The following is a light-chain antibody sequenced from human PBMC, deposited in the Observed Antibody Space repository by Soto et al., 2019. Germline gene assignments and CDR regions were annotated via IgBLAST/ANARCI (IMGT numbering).Light chain of an antibody. CDR2: DGS. V-gene: IGKV1-5*01. CDR1: QSINTW. J-gene: IGKJ1*01. CDR3: QQYQTNSQT. Sequence: DIQMTQSPSTVSASVGDRITITCRASQSINTWLAWYRQRPGEAPHLLIYDGSTLATGVPSRFSGSGSGTDFTHSISRLQPDDFATFYCQQYQTNSQTFGQGTKVEVK.